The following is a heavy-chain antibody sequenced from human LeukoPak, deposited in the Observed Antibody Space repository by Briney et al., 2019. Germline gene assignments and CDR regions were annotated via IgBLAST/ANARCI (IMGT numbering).Heavy chain of an antibody. D-gene: IGHD2-15*01. CDR3: ARDVVGSLDY. CDR1: GFSFSNYW. J-gene: IGHJ4*02. CDR2: MKQDGSAR. Sequence: PGGSLRLSCAGSGFSFSNYWMAWVRQAPGKGXXXVDNMKQDGSARHYADSXKGRFTISRDNAQNSVYLQMNSLRAEDTAVYYCARDVVGSLDYWGLGTLVTVSS. V-gene: IGHV3-7*01.